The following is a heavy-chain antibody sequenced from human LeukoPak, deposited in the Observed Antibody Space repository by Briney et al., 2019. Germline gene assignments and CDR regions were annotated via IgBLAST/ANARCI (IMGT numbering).Heavy chain of an antibody. CDR3: ARPYSSSWYRAFDF. CDR2: ISSSGSTI. Sequence: GGSLRLSCAASGFTFSSYEMNWVRQAPGKGLEWVSYISSSGSTIYYADSVKGRFTISRDNAKNSLYLQMNSLRAEDTAVYYCARPYSSSWYRAFDFWGQGTMVTVSS. J-gene: IGHJ3*01. CDR1: GFTFSSYE. V-gene: IGHV3-48*03. D-gene: IGHD6-13*01.